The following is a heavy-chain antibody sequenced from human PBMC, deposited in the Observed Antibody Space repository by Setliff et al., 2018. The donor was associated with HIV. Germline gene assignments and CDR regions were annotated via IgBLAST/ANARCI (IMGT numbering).Heavy chain of an antibody. J-gene: IGHJ6*02. CDR2: INAGNGDT. CDR1: GYTFSTYA. CDR3: ARAAITMIVVIANYGMDV. D-gene: IGHD3-22*01. Sequence: ASVKVSCKASGYTFSTYALHWVRQAPGQRLEWMGWINAGNGDTKYSQKFQGRVTITRDTSASTAYMELSSLRSEDTAAYYCARAAITMIVVIANYGMDVWGQGTTVTVSS. V-gene: IGHV1-3*01.